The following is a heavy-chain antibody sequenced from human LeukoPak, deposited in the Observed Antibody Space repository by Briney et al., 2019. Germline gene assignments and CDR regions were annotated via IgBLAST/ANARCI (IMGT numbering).Heavy chain of an antibody. V-gene: IGHV3-21*01. J-gene: IGHJ4*02. CDR1: GFTFSSYS. Sequence: GGSLRLSCAASGFTFSSYSMNWVRQAPGKGLEWVSSISSSSSSYKYYADSVKGRFTISRDNAKNSLYLQMNSLRDEDTAIYYCARETTVIKKIDYWGQGTLVTVSS. CDR2: ISSSSSSYK. CDR3: ARETTVIKKIDY. D-gene: IGHD4-17*01.